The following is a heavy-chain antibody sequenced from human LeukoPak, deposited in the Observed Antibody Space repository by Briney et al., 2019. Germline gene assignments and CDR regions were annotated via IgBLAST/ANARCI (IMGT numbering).Heavy chain of an antibody. CDR1: GGSFSGYY. Sequence: SETLSLTCAVYGGSFSGYYWSWIRQPPGKGLEWIGEINHSGSTNYNPSLKSRVTISVDTSKNQFSLKLSSVTAADTAVYYCARLGYSSGWYLLDGNYFDYWGQGTLVTVSS. CDR2: INHSGST. CDR3: ARLGYSSGWYLLDGNYFDY. V-gene: IGHV4-34*01. D-gene: IGHD6-19*01. J-gene: IGHJ4*02.